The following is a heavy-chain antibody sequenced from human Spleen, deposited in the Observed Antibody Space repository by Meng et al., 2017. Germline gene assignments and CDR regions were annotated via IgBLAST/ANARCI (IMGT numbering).Heavy chain of an antibody. Sequence: QVQLQQWGAGLLKPSETLSLTCAVYGGSFSGYYWSWIRHPPGKGLEWIGEINHSGSTTYNPSLESRATISVDTSQNNLSLKLSSVTAADSAVYYCARGPTTMAHDFDYWGQGTLVTVSS. CDR1: GGSFSGYY. CDR3: ARGPTTMAHDFDY. CDR2: INHSGST. V-gene: IGHV4-34*01. J-gene: IGHJ4*02. D-gene: IGHD4-11*01.